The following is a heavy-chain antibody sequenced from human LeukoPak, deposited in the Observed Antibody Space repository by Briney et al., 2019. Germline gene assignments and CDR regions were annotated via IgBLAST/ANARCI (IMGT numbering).Heavy chain of an antibody. D-gene: IGHD5-18*01. CDR3: ARQKDDTAMVSCSFDY. CDR2: ISYDGSNK. J-gene: IGHJ4*02. CDR1: GFTFSSYA. V-gene: IGHV3-30-3*01. Sequence: GGSLRLSCAASGFTFSSYAMHWVRQAPGKGLEWVAVISYDGSNKYYADSVKGRFTISRDNSKNTLYLQMNSLRAEDTAVYYCARQKDDTAMVSCSFDYWGQGTLVTVSS.